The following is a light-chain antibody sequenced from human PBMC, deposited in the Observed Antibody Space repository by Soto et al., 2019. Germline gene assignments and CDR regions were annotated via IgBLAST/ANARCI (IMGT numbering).Light chain of an antibody. CDR2: GAS. CDR3: QQYGSSPTT. CDR1: QSVSRY. V-gene: IGKV3-20*01. J-gene: IGKJ1*01. Sequence: EIVLTQSPGTLSLSPGERATLSCRASQSVSRYLAWYQHKPGQAPRLLIYGASNRATGIPDRFSGSGSGTGFTLTISRLEPEDFAVYYCQQYGSSPTTFGHGTKVDIK.